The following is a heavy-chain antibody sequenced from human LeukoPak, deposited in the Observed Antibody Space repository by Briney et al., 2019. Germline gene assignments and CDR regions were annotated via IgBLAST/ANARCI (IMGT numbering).Heavy chain of an antibody. CDR3: VREGLSGSGDY. CDR2: SNNDGSAV. CDR1: GYTFSAYW. Sequence: GGTLRLSCAASGYTFSAYWMHWGRNPPAPGLVLVWRSNNDGSAVTYTDSAQRRFTISRDNAQNTVALELKSWRVDDTAVYYCVREGLSGSGDYWGQGTLVTVSA. D-gene: IGHD3-10*01. J-gene: IGHJ4*02. V-gene: IGHV3-74*01.